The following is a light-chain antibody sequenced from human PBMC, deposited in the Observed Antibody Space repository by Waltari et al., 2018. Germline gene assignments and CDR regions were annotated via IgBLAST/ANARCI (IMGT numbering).Light chain of an antibody. CDR2: DNN. Sequence: QSVLTQPPSVSAAPGQKVTISCSGSISNIGNYYVSWYHQLPVAAPKLLIYDNNKRPSGFPDRFSSSKSGTSATLCITGLQIGDEADYYCATWDNSLSEVVFGGGTKLTVL. CDR3: ATWDNSLSEVV. CDR1: ISNIGNYY. J-gene: IGLJ2*01. V-gene: IGLV1-51*01.